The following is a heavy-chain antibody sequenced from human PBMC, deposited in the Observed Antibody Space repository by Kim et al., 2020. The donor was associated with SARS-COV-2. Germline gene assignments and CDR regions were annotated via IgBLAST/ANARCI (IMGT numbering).Heavy chain of an antibody. CDR3: AKDLIWFGENPAGVDY. V-gene: IGHV3-23*01. J-gene: IGHJ4*02. D-gene: IGHD3-10*01. Sequence: VKGRFTISRDNSKNTLYLQMNSLRAEDTAVYYCAKDLIWFGENPAGVDYWGQGTLVTVSS.